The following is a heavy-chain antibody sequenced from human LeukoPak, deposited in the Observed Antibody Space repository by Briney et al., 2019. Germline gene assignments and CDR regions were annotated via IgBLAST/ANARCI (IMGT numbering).Heavy chain of an antibody. CDR2: LLYSGST. Sequence: KTSETLSLTCAISGGSIPSYYWSWIRQTPGKGLDWIGYLLYSGSTNYNPSLKSRVTMSIDTSKNQFSLKLRSVTAADTAVYYCARGAYSNYLSVGYWGQGILVTVSS. V-gene: IGHV4-59*01. CDR1: GGSIPSYY. J-gene: IGHJ4*02. CDR3: ARGAYSNYLSVGY. D-gene: IGHD4-11*01.